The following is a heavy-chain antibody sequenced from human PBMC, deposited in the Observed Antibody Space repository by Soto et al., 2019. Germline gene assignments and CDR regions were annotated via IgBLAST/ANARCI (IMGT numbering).Heavy chain of an antibody. CDR1: NGSITTFDYS. Sequence: QLQLQESGSGLVKPSQTLSLTCAVSNGSITTFDYSWSWIRQPPGRGLEWIGSIYHSGRTYYIPSLKSRLTMSLDKSKNQFSLKLSSMTAADTAVYFCARGMTIFGVAPGGGMDVWGQGTTVTVSS. CDR3: ARGMTIFGVAPGGGMDV. V-gene: IGHV4-30-2*01. D-gene: IGHD3-3*01. CDR2: IYHSGRT. J-gene: IGHJ6*02.